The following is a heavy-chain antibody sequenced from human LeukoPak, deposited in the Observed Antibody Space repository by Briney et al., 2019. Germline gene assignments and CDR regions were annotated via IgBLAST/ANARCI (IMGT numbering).Heavy chain of an antibody. V-gene: IGHV1-2*02. CDR2: INPNSGGT. J-gene: IGHJ4*02. Sequence: ASVKVSCKASGYTFTGYYMHWVRQAPGQGLEWMGWINPNSGGTNYAQKFQGRVTMTRDTSISTAYMELSRLRSDDTAVYYCARDLGRIMVRGAINYWGQGTLVTVSS. CDR1: GYTFTGYY. CDR3: ARDLGRIMVRGAINY. D-gene: IGHD3-10*01.